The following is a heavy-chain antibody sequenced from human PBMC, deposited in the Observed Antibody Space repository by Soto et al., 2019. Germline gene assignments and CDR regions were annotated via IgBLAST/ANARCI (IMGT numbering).Heavy chain of an antibody. J-gene: IGHJ5*02. CDR1: GFIFSSYA. Sequence: GGSLRLSCAASGFIFSSYAMHWVRQAPGKGLEWVAVISYDGSSKYYAESVKGRFTISRDNSKNSLYLQMNSLSVEDTAVYYCTRADPTVTLSVFDPWGQGTLVTVSS. D-gene: IGHD4-17*01. CDR2: ISYDGSSK. CDR3: TRADPTVTLSVFDP. V-gene: IGHV3-30-3*01.